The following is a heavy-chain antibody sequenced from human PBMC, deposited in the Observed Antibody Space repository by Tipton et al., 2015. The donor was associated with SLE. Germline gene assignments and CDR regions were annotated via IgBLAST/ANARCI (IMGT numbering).Heavy chain of an antibody. J-gene: IGHJ4*02. CDR3: ARGKGPYDY. Sequence: AGLVKPSQTLSLTCAVYGESFNGYFWTWIRQPPGKGLEWIAEIIHSGVTNYNPSLKSRVTISGDTSKKQFSLKLSSVTAADTAVYYCARGKGPYDYWGQGTLVTVSS. CDR2: IIHSGVT. CDR1: GESFNGYF. V-gene: IGHV4-34*01.